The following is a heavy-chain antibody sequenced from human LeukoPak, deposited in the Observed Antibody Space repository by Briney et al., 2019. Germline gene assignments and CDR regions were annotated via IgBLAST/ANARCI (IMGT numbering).Heavy chain of an antibody. D-gene: IGHD3-10*01. J-gene: IGHJ4*02. CDR3: ARGGYYGSGSPPSLYFDY. CDR2: TSSDLNVK. Sequence: GGSLRLSCAASGFTFRNYAIHWVRQAPGKGLEWVAVTSSDLNVKLYADSVKGRFTISRDNSRSTLYLQMNGLRPEDTAIYYCARGGYYGSGSPPSLYFDYWGQGTLVTVSS. CDR1: GFTFRNYA. V-gene: IGHV3-30-3*01.